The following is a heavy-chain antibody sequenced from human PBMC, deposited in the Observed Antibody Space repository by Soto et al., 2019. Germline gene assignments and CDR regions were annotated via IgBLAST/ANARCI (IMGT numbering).Heavy chain of an antibody. D-gene: IGHD2-2*01. CDR2: ISAYNGNT. Sequence: ASVKVSFKASGYTFTSYGISWLRQAPGQGLEWMGWISAYNGNTNYAQKLQGRVTMTTDTSTSTAYMELRSLRSDDTAVYYCAREVVVVPAAIDYYYYGMDVWGQGTTVTVSS. J-gene: IGHJ6*02. CDR1: GYTFTSYG. CDR3: AREVVVVPAAIDYYYYGMDV. V-gene: IGHV1-18*01.